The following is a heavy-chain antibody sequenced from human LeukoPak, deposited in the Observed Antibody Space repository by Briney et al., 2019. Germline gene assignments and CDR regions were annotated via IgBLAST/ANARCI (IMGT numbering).Heavy chain of an antibody. Sequence: ASVKVSCKASGYTFTSYAMHWVRQAPGQRLESMGWINAGNGNTKYSQKFQGRVTITRDTSASTAYMELSSLRSEDTAVYYCARGRRYCSGGSCYDRSIDYWGQGTLVTVSS. V-gene: IGHV1-3*01. CDR1: GYTFTSYA. CDR3: ARGRRYCSGGSCYDRSIDY. CDR2: INAGNGNT. D-gene: IGHD2-15*01. J-gene: IGHJ4*02.